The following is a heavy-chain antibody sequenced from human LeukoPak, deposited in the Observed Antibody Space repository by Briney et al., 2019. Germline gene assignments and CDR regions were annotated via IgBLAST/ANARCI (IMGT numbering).Heavy chain of an antibody. Sequence: GESLKISCKGSGYSFTTYWIGWVRQLPGRGLEWMGIIWPGDSDTRYSPSFQGQVTISADKSINTAYLQWSSLKASDTAMYYCARPGEVGSTRPFDYWGQGTPVTVSS. CDR3: ARPGEVGSTRPFDY. V-gene: IGHV5-51*01. CDR1: GYSFTTYW. D-gene: IGHD1-26*01. J-gene: IGHJ4*02. CDR2: IWPGDSDT.